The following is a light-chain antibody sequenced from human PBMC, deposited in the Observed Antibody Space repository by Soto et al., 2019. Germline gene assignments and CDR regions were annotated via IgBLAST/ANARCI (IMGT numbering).Light chain of an antibody. J-gene: IGKJ1*01. CDR1: QSVSSY. CDR3: QQRSNWPPRWT. CDR2: DAS. V-gene: IGKV3-11*01. Sequence: EIVLTQSPATLSLSPGERATLSCRASQSVSSYLAWYQQKPGQAPRLLIYDASNRATGIPARFSGSGSGTDFTLTICSLEPEDFAVYYCQQRSNWPPRWTFGQGTKVEIK.